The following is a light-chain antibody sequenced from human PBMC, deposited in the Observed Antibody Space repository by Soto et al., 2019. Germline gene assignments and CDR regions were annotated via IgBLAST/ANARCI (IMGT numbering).Light chain of an antibody. CDR2: GAY. CDR1: QSVTTN. CDR3: QQYNNWPLYT. J-gene: IGKJ2*01. Sequence: ETVMTQSPASLSVSPGERATLSCRASQSVTTNLAWYQQKPGQAPRLLIYGAYTRATGIPARFSGSGSGTEFTLNIRSLQSEDFAVYYCQQYNNWPLYTFGQGTKVDIK. V-gene: IGKV3-15*01.